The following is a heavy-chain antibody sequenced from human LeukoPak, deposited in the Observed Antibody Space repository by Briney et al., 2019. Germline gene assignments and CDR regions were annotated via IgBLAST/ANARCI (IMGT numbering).Heavy chain of an antibody. D-gene: IGHD2-15*01. V-gene: IGHV4-34*01. CDR1: GGSFSGYY. Sequence: SETLSLTCAVYGGSFSGYYWSWIRQPPGKGLEWIGEINHSGSTNYNPSLKSRVTISVDTSKNQFSLKLSSVTAADTAVYYCARAVAGWFDPWGQGTLVTVSS. J-gene: IGHJ5*02. CDR3: ARAVAGWFDP. CDR2: INHSGST.